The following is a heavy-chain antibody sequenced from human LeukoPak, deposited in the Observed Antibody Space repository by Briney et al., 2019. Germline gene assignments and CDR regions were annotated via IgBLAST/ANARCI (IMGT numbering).Heavy chain of an antibody. CDR2: ISAYNGNT. CDR1: GYTFTSYG. Sequence: GASVEVSCQASGYTFTSYGISWVRQAPGQGLEWMGWISAYNGNTNYAQKLQGRVTMTTDTSTSTAYMELRSLRSDDTAVYYCARDPEPYYDSSGYWVYWGQGTLVTVSS. D-gene: IGHD3-22*01. V-gene: IGHV1-18*01. CDR3: ARDPEPYYDSSGYWVY. J-gene: IGHJ4*02.